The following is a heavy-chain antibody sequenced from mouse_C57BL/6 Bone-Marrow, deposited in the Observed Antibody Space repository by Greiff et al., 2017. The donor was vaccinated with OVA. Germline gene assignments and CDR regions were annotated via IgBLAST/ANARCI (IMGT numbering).Heavy chain of an antibody. D-gene: IGHD4-1*01. CDR2: IDPSDSYT. Sequence: QVQLQQPGAELVMPGASVKLSCKASGYTFTSYWMHWVKQRPGQGLEWIGEIDPSDSYTNYNQKFKGKSTLTVDKSSSTAYMQLSSLTAEDSAVYYCESGYPWDFDYWSQGTTLTVSS. J-gene: IGHJ2*01. V-gene: IGHV1-69*01. CDR1: GYTFTSYW. CDR3: ESGYPWDFDY.